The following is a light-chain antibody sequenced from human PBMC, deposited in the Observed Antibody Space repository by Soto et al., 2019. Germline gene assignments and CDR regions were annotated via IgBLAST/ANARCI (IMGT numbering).Light chain of an antibody. CDR1: SSNIGNNY. J-gene: IGLJ2*01. CDR2: ENV. CDR3: GAWDSSLSAVV. Sequence: QSVLTQPPSVSAAPGQKATLSCSGRSSNIGNNYGSWYQQLPVAAPKLLIYENVKRPSGIPDRFSGSKSGTSATLGITGLETGDEAVYYCGAWDSSLSAVVFGGGTKLTVL. V-gene: IGLV1-51*02.